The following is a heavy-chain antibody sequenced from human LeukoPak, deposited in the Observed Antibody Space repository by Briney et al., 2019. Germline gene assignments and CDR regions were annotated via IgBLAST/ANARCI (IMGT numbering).Heavy chain of an antibody. CDR3: ARNMLGEWLLNFDY. D-gene: IGHD3-10*02. Sequence: SETLSLTCTVSGGSISSSSYYWGWIRQPPGKGLEWIGSIYYSGSTYYNPSLKSRVTISVDTSKNQFSLKLSSVTAADTAVYYCARNMLGEWLLNFDYWGQGTLVTVSS. CDR1: GGSISSSSYY. J-gene: IGHJ4*02. V-gene: IGHV4-39*07. CDR2: IYYSGST.